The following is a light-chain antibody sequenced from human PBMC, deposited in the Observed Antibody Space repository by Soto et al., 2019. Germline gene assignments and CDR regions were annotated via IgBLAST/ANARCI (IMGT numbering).Light chain of an antibody. J-gene: IGKJ1*01. CDR3: QQYNNWPPWT. CDR2: GAS. V-gene: IGKV3-15*01. CDR1: QSFSSN. Sequence: EIVMTHSPATLSVSPLEIVTLSFRASQSFSSNLAWYQQKPGQAPRLLIYGASTRVTDIPARFSGSGSGTEFTLTISSLQSEDFAVYYCQQYNNWPPWTFGQGTKVDIK.